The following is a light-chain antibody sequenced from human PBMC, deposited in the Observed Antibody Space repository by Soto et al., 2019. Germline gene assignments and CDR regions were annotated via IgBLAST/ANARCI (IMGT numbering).Light chain of an antibody. CDR1: QSVSSNN. CDR2: GAS. CDR3: QQRSNWPIT. Sequence: EIVLTQSPGTLSLSPGERATLSCRASQSVSSNNLAWYQQRPGQAPRVVIYGASTRATGIPERFSGSGSGTDFTLTISRLEPEDFAVYYCQQRSNWPITFGQGTRLEI. J-gene: IGKJ5*01. V-gene: IGKV3D-20*02.